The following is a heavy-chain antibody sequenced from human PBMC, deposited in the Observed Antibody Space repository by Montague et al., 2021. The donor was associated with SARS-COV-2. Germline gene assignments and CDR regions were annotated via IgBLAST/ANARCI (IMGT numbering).Heavy chain of an antibody. D-gene: IGHD3-10*02. CDR2: MYYSGST. Sequence: SETLSLTCTVSGGSISSSNYYWGWIRQPPGKGLEWIGNMYYSGSTYYNPSLKSRVTISIDTSKNQFSLKLSSVTAADTAVYYCARDDIVVHGVTKGMDVWGQGTTVTVSS. J-gene: IGHJ6*02. CDR1: GGSISSSNYY. V-gene: IGHV4-39*07. CDR3: ARDDIVVHGVTKGMDV.